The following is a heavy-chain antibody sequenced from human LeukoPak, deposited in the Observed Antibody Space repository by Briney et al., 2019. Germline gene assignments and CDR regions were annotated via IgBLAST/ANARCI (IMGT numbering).Heavy chain of an antibody. CDR1: GGTFSSYA. D-gene: IGHD2-15*01. CDR3: ARDPGYCSGGSCYGYSDY. Sequence: SVKVSCKASGGTFSSYAISWVRQAPGQGLEWMGRIIPIFGTANYAQKFQGRVTMTRDTSTSTVYMELSSLRSEDTAVYYCARDPGYCSGGSCYGYSDYWGQGTLVTVSS. J-gene: IGHJ4*02. V-gene: IGHV1-69*05. CDR2: IIPIFGTA.